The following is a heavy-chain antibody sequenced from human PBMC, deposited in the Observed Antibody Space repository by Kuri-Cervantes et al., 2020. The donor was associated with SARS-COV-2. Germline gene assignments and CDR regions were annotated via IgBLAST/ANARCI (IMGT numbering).Heavy chain of an antibody. CDR1: GGPISSYY. V-gene: IGHV4-59*01. Sequence: ESLKISCTVSGGPISSYYWSWIRQPPGKGLEWIGYIYYSGSTNYNPSLKSRVTISVDTSKNQFSLKLSSVTAADTAVYYCARARRYSSLEGWFDPWGQGTLVTVSS. D-gene: IGHD6-13*01. CDR2: IYYSGST. J-gene: IGHJ5*02. CDR3: ARARRYSSLEGWFDP.